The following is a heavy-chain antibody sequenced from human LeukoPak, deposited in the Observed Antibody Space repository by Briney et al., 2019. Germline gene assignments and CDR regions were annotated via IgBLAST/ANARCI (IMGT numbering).Heavy chain of an antibody. CDR2: ISAYNGNT. CDR3: ARVRDYDSSGYPGYYYYYMDV. CDR1: GYTFTSYG. J-gene: IGHJ6*03. Sequence: GASVKVSCKASGYTFTSYGISWVRQAPGQGLEWMVWISAYNGNTNYAQKLQGRVTMTTDTSTSTAYMELRSLRSDDTAVYYCARVRDYDSSGYPGYYYYYMDVWGKGTTVTVSS. D-gene: IGHD3-22*01. V-gene: IGHV1-18*01.